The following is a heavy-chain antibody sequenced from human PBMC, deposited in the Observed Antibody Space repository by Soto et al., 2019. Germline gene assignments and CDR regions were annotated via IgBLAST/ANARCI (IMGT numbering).Heavy chain of an antibody. J-gene: IGHJ4*02. D-gene: IGHD2-15*01. V-gene: IGHV3-9*01. CDR2: ISWNSGSI. Sequence: GGSLRLSCAASGFTFDDYAMHWVRQAPGKGLEWVSGISWNSGSIGYADSVKGRFTISRDNAKNSLYLQMNSLRAEDTALYYCAKDTDWAPYCSGGSCYAFDYWGQGTLVTVSS. CDR1: GFTFDDYA. CDR3: AKDTDWAPYCSGGSCYAFDY.